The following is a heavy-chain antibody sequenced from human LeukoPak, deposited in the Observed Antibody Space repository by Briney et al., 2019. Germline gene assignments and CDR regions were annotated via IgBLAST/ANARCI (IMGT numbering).Heavy chain of an antibody. CDR1: GGSISSGGYY. D-gene: IGHD3-3*01. CDR3: ARAAPLGVSGYYYYYYYYMDV. V-gene: IGHV4-30-2*01. CDR2: IYHSGST. J-gene: IGHJ6*03. Sequence: SETLSLTCTVSGGSISSGGYYWSWIRQPPGKGLEWIGYIYHSGSTYFNPSLKSRVTMSLDRSKNQFSLRLSSVTVADTALYYCARAAPLGVSGYYYYYYYYMDVWGKGTTVTVSS.